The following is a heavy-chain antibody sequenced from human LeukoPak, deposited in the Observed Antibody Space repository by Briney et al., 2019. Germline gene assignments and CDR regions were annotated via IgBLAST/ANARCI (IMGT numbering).Heavy chain of an antibody. D-gene: IGHD3-10*01. CDR3: AKTLMVRGVIPFDY. J-gene: IGHJ4*02. CDR2: VSGSGGST. CDR1: GFTFSSYA. Sequence: GGSLRLSCAASGFTFSSYAMSWVRQAPGKGLEWVSAVSGSGGSTYYADSVKGRFTISRDNSKNTLYLQMNSLRAEDTAVYYCAKTLMVRGVIPFDYWGQGTLVTVSS. V-gene: IGHV3-23*01.